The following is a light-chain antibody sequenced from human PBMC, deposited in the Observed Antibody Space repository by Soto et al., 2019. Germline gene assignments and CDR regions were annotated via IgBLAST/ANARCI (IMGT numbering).Light chain of an antibody. CDR2: GAS. Sequence: EIVLTQSPGTLSLSPGERATLSCRASQSVSSSYLAWYQQKPGQAPRLLIYGASSRATGIPDRFSGSGSGTDFTLTISRLEPEDFAVYYCRQYGRSLGFAVGGGTKVDIK. CDR3: RQYGRSLGFA. V-gene: IGKV3-20*01. J-gene: IGKJ4*01. CDR1: QSVSSSY.